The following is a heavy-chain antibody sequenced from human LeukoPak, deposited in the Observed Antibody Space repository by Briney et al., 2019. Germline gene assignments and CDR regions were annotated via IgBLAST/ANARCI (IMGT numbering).Heavy chain of an antibody. Sequence: GASVKVSCKASGYTFISYGISWVRQAPGQGLEWMGWISAYNGNTKFAQNLQGRVTMTTDTSTSTAYMELRSLRSDDTAVYYCARILRRRMAAAGTAYSYYMDVWGEGTTVTISS. CDR1: GYTFISYG. CDR2: ISAYNGNT. CDR3: ARILRRRMAAAGTAYSYYMDV. V-gene: IGHV1-18*01. D-gene: IGHD6-25*01. J-gene: IGHJ6*03.